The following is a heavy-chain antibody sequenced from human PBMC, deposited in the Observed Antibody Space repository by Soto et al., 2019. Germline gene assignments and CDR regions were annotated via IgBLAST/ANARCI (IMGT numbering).Heavy chain of an antibody. J-gene: IGHJ3*02. CDR2: IYNSGST. CDR1: GGSVRSSGYY. CDR3: ATYRKFFQI. Sequence: SETLSLTCTVSGGSVRSSGYYWAWIRQPPGKGLEWIGFIYNSGSTYYNSSLKSRVTISVDRSKNHFFLNLTSVTAADTAVYYCATYRKFFQIWGQGTKVTVSS. V-gene: IGHV4-39*07.